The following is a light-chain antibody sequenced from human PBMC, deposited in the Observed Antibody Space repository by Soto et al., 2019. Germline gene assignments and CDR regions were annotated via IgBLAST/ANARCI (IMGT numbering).Light chain of an antibody. CDR2: EVS. Sequence: QSALTQPASVSGSPGQSITISCTGTSSDVGGYNYVSWYQQHPGKAPKLMIYEVSNRPSGVSNRFSGSKSGNTASLTISWLQAEDEADYYCSSYTSSSRGVFGTGTKLTVL. CDR1: SSDVGGYNY. CDR3: SSYTSSSRGV. J-gene: IGLJ1*01. V-gene: IGLV2-14*01.